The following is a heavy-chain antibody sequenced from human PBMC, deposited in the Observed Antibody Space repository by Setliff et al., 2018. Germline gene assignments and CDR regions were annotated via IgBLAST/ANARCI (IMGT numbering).Heavy chain of an antibody. V-gene: IGHV4-59*11. D-gene: IGHD5-18*01. CDR2: IYYSGST. CDR1: GGSISSHY. CDR3: ARDLGYSYGIYYFDY. Sequence: SETLSLTCTVSGGSISSHYWSWIRQPPGKGLEWIGSIYYSGSTNYNPSLKSRVTISVDTSKNQFSLKLSSVTAADTAVYYCARDLGYSYGIYYFDYWGQGTLVTV. J-gene: IGHJ4*02.